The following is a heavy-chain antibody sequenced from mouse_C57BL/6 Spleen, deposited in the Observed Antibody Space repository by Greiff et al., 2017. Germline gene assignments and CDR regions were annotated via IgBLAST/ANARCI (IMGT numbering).Heavy chain of an antibody. V-gene: IGHV1-4*01. Sequence: LQESGAELARPGASVKMSCKASGYTFTSYTMHWVKQRPRQGLEWIGYINPSSGYTKYNQKFKDKATLTADKSSSTAYMQLSSLTSEDSAVYYCARVSNYEGAYWGQGTLVTVSA. J-gene: IGHJ3*01. CDR3: ARVSNYEGAY. CDR2: INPSSGYT. CDR1: GYTFTSYT. D-gene: IGHD2-5*01.